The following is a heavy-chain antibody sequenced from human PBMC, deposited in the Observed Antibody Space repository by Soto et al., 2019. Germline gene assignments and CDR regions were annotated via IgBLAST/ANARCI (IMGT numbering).Heavy chain of an antibody. Sequence: QPXGSLRLWCAASGFTFRIYGMHWVRQAPGKGLDWVAVIWYDGSNKYYADSVKGRFTISRENSKNTLYLQMNSLRAEDTAVYYCARDAENYYDSSGSYYFDSWGQGSLVTVSS. D-gene: IGHD3-22*01. V-gene: IGHV3-33*01. CDR1: GFTFRIYG. CDR3: ARDAENYYDSSGSYYFDS. CDR2: IWYDGSNK. J-gene: IGHJ4*02.